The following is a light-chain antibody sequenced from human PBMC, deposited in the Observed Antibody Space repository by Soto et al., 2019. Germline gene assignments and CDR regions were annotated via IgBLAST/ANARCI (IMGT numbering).Light chain of an antibody. J-gene: IGLJ2*01. V-gene: IGLV2-14*01. CDR2: DVS. CDR3: SSYTSSSTTLV. Sequence: QSALTQPASVSGSPGQSITISCTGTSSDVGGYNYVSWYQQHPGKAPKLMIYDVSNRPSGVSNRFSGSKSGNTASLTISGPQAEDEADYYCSSYTSSSTTLVFGGGTKLTVL. CDR1: SSDVGGYNY.